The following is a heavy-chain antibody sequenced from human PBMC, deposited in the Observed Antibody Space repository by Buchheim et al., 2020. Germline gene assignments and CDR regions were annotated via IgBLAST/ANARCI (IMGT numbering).Heavy chain of an antibody. D-gene: IGHD6-6*01. Sequence: EVQLLESGGGLVQPGGSLRLSCAASGFTFSSYAMSWVRQAPGKGLEWVSAISGSGGSTYYADSVKGRFTISRDNSKNKVYLQMNSLRAEDTAVYYCAKVPGASEYSIEYYFDYWGQGTL. CDR2: ISGSGGST. CDR1: GFTFSSYA. V-gene: IGHV3-23*01. CDR3: AKVPGASEYSIEYYFDY. J-gene: IGHJ4*02.